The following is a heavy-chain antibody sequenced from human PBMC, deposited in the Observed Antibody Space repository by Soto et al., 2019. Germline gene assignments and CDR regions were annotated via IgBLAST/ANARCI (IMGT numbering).Heavy chain of an antibody. CDR1: GGSISSRY. V-gene: IGHV4-59*01. CDR2: IYNGEST. J-gene: IGHJ4*02. Sequence: QVQLQESGPGLVKSSETMSLTCTASGGSISSRYWNWIRQPPGKVLEGIGHIYNGESTNYNPSLKSRVTISVDTSKNQFSLKLGSVTAAETAVYYCAQTHGWPGFDYWGQGILVTVSS. D-gene: IGHD6-19*01. CDR3: AQTHGWPGFDY.